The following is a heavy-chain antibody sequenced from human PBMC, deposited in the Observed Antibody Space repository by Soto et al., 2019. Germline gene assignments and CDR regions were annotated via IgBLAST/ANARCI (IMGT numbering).Heavy chain of an antibody. D-gene: IGHD6-13*01. J-gene: IGHJ4*02. CDR3: ARVAPEYSSTPRRFDF. CDR1: GFTFGIYA. CDR2: ISGSGGSI. Sequence: VGSLRLSCEASGFTFGIYAMSWVRQAPGKGLEWVSSISGSGGSIYYAHSVKGRFTISRDKTKNTLDLQMNSLRAEDTAVYHCARVAPEYSSTPRRFDFWGQGTLVTAPQ. V-gene: IGHV3-23*01.